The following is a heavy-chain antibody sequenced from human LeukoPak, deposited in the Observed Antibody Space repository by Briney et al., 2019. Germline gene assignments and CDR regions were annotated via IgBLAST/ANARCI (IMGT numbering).Heavy chain of an antibody. V-gene: IGHV4-34*01. CDR3: ARAEGITMVRGVIDY. CDR2: INHSGST. D-gene: IGHD3-10*01. Sequence: SETLSLTCAVYGGSFSGYYWSWIRQPPGKGLEWIGEINHSGSTNYNPSLKSRVTISVDKSKNQFSLKLSSVTAADTAVYYCARAEGITMVRGVIDYWGQGTLVTVSS. CDR1: GGSFSGYY. J-gene: IGHJ4*02.